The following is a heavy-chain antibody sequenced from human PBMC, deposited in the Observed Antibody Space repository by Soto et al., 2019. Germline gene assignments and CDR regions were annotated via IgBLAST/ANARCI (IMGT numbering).Heavy chain of an antibody. V-gene: IGHV1-2*02. J-gene: IGHJ6*02. Sequence: ASVKVSCKASGYTFSGYYMYWVRQAPGQGLEWMGWINPNTGGTNYGQKFQGRVTMTRDTSISTAYMKLSRLRSDDTAVYYCARDGEWLQRYYYYYNGMDVWGQGTTVTVSS. CDR2: INPNTGGT. D-gene: IGHD5-12*01. CDR1: GYTFSGYY. CDR3: ARDGEWLQRYYYYYNGMDV.